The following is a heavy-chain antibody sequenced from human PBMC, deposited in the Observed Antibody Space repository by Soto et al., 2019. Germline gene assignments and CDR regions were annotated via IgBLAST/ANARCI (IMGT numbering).Heavy chain of an antibody. CDR2: ISYRGST. CDR3: SRHYAVVLYHFDY. D-gene: IGHD2-8*02. Sequence: SETLSLTCSVSGGSISSNIYYWAWIRQPPGKGLEWIGTISYRGSTSYNPSLKGRVTTSVDTSKNQFSLNLSSVTAADTAVYYCSRHYAVVLYHFDYWGLGTLVPVSS. V-gene: IGHV4-39*01. CDR1: GGSISSNIYY. J-gene: IGHJ4*02.